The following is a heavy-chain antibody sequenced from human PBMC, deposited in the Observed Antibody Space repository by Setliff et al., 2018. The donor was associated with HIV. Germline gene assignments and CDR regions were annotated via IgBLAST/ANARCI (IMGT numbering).Heavy chain of an antibody. J-gene: IGHJ6*03. D-gene: IGHD3-16*01. CDR1: GYTFSGYY. CDR2: LNPRSGGS. CDR3: ARGGGVTFYYYYYMDV. Sequence: ASVKVSCKASGYTFSGYYIHWVRQAPGQGLEWMGWLNPRSGGSDYAQRFQGRVTMTRDTSISTAYMGLSRLTSDDPAVYYCARGGGVTFYYYYYMDVWAKGTTVTVS. V-gene: IGHV1-2*02.